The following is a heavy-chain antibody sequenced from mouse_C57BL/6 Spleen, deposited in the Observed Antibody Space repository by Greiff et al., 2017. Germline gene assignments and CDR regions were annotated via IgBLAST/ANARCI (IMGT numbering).Heavy chain of an antibody. V-gene: IGHV3-6*01. CDR2: ISYDGSN. CDR3: ASPYYSNYLYAMDY. J-gene: IGHJ4*01. CDR1: GYSITSGYY. D-gene: IGHD2-5*01. Sequence: EVKLVESGPGLVKPSQSLSLTCSVTGYSITSGYYWNWIRQFPGNKLEWMGYISYDGSNNYNPSLKNRISITRDTSKNQFFLKLNSVTTEDTATYYCASPYYSNYLYAMDYWGQGTSVTVSS.